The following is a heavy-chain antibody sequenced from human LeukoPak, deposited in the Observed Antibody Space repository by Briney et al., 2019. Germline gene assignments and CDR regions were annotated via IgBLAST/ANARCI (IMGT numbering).Heavy chain of an antibody. Sequence: SETLSLTCTVSGGSISSHYWSWIRQPPGKGLEWIGYIYYSGSTNYNPSLKSRVTMSVDTSKNQFSLKLSSVTAADTAVCYCARVGSSGWYDTNGMDVWGQGTTVTVSS. CDR3: ARVGSSGWYDTNGMDV. V-gene: IGHV4-59*11. D-gene: IGHD6-19*01. J-gene: IGHJ6*02. CDR2: IYYSGST. CDR1: GGSISSHY.